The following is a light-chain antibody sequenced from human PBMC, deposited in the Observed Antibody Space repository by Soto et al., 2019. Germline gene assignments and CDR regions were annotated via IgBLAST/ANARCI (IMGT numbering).Light chain of an antibody. Sequence: QSVLTQPASVSGSPGQSITISCTGTSSDVGAYDYVSWYQQHPDKAPKFLIYEFSNRPSGFFNRFSGSKSVNTATLTISGLQADDEADYYCSSYTSSSTRVFGTGTKVTVL. J-gene: IGLJ1*01. CDR1: SSDVGAYDY. CDR2: EFS. CDR3: SSYTSSSTRV. V-gene: IGLV2-14*03.